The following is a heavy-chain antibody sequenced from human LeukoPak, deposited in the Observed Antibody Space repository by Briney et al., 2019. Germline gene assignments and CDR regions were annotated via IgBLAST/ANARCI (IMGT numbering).Heavy chain of an antibody. V-gene: IGHV5-51*01. CDR2: IYPGDSDT. J-gene: IGHJ4*02. Sequence: GESLEISCKGSGYSFTSYWIGWVRQMPGKGLEWMGIIYPGDSDTRYSPSFQGQVTISADKSISTAYLQWSSLKASDTAMYYCARQYYDSSGYYPYFDYWGQGTLVTVSS. D-gene: IGHD3-22*01. CDR1: GYSFTSYW. CDR3: ARQYYDSSGYYPYFDY.